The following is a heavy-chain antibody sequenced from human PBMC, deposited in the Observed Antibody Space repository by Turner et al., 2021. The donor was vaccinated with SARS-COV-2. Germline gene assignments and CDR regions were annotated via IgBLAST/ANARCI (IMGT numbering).Heavy chain of an antibody. CDR2: ISCSGGST. J-gene: IGHJ4*02. V-gene: IGHV3-23*01. CDR1: GFTFSSYA. Sequence: EVQLLESGGGLVQPGGSLRLSCAASGFTFSSYAMGWVRQAPGKWLEWFSAISCSGGSTYYADSVKGRFTISRDNSKNTLYLQMNSLRAEDTAVYYCAKDEYGDYGVGDYWGQGTLVTVSS. CDR3: AKDEYGDYGVGDY. D-gene: IGHD4-17*01.